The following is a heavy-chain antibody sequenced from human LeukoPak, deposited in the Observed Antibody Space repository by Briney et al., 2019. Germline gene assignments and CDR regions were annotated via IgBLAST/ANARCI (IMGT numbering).Heavy chain of an antibody. V-gene: IGHV1-69*06. CDR2: IIPIFGTA. D-gene: IGHD5-18*01. CDR3: ARGRNGYSYGFFTAEWGAFDI. J-gene: IGHJ3*02. Sequence: SVKVSCKASGGTFSSYAISWVRQAPGQGLEWMGGIIPIFGTANYAQKFQGRVTITADKSTSTAYMELSSLRSEGTAVYYCARGRNGYSYGFFTAEWGAFDIWGQGTMVTVSS. CDR1: GGTFSSYA.